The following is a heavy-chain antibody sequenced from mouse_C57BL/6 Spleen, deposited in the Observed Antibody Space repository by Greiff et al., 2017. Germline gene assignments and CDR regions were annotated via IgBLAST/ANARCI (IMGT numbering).Heavy chain of an antibody. CDR3: AKKSQLGEDYFDY. CDR1: GYTFTSYW. V-gene: IGHV1-7*01. D-gene: IGHD4-1*02. Sequence: QVQLQQSGAELAKPGASVKLSCKASGYTFTSYWMHWVKQRPGQGLEWIGYINPSSGYTKYNQKFKDKATLTADKSSSTAYMQLSSLTYEDSAVYASAKKSQLGEDYFDYWGQGTTLTVSS. J-gene: IGHJ2*01. CDR2: INPSSGYT.